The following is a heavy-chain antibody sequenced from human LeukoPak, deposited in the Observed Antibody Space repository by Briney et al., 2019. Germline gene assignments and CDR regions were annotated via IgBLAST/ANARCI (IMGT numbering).Heavy chain of an antibody. CDR2: ISISSSYI. CDR3: ARGSTDSQI. CDR1: GFTFSSYS. J-gene: IGHJ3*02. Sequence: GGSLRLSCAASGFTFSSYSMNWVRKAPGKGLEWVSSISISSSYIYYAASVKGRFTISRDNARNSLYVQMNSLRAEDTAVYYCARGSTDSQIWGQGTMVTVSS. V-gene: IGHV3-21*01. D-gene: IGHD2-21*02.